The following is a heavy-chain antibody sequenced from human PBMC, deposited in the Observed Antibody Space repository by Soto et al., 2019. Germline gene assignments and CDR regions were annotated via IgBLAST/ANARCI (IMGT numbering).Heavy chain of an antibody. V-gene: IGHV3-53*01. CDR1: EFTVTNNE. D-gene: IGHD2-2*01. CDR2: LYSGGNT. J-gene: IGHJ4*02. CDR3: ALRRVAYADF. Sequence: GGSLRLSCAASEFTVTNNEMSWVRQAPGKGLEWVSILYSGGNTYYADSVEGRFTISRDGSKNTLYLHMDSLRAEDTAVYYCALRRVAYADFWGQGTRVTVSS.